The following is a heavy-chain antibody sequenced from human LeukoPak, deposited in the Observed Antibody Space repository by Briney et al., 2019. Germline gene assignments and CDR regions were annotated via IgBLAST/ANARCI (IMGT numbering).Heavy chain of an antibody. D-gene: IGHD4-17*01. J-gene: IGHJ4*02. CDR2: IYHSGST. CDR3: ARGDVGLRVSPMTK. V-gene: IGHV4-30-2*01. CDR1: GGSISSGGYS. Sequence: SETLSLTCAVSGGSISSGGYSWSWIRQPPGKGLEWIGYIYHSGSTYYNPSLKSRVTISVDRSKNQFSLKLSSVTAADTAVYYCARGDVGLRVSPMTKWGQGTLVTVSS.